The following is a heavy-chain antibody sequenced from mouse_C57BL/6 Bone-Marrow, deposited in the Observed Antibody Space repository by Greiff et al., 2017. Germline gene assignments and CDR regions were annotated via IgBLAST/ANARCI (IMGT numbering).Heavy chain of an antibody. J-gene: IGHJ1*03. CDR1: GFTFSSYT. V-gene: IGHV5-9*01. CDR2: ISGGGGNT. D-gene: IGHD6-1*01. Sequence: EVKLVESGGGLVKPGGSLKLSCAASGFTFSSYTMSWVRQTPEKRLEWVATISGGGGNTYYQDSVKGRFTISRDNAKNTLYLQMSSLRSEDTALYYCARRGAAGYFDVWGRGTTVTVTS. CDR3: ARRGAAGYFDV.